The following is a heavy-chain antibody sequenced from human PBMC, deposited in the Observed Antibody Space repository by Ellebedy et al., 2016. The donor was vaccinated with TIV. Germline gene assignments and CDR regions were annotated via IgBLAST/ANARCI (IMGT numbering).Heavy chain of an antibody. J-gene: IGHJ6*04. CDR2: MNPNSGNT. Sequence: ASVKVSCXASGYTFTSYDINWVRQATGQGLEWMGWMNPNSGNTGYAQKFQGRVTMTRNTSISTAYMELSSLRSEDTAVYYCARPYYDFWSGYGPLGVWGKGTTVTVSS. D-gene: IGHD3-3*01. V-gene: IGHV1-8*01. CDR1: GYTFTSYD. CDR3: ARPYYDFWSGYGPLGV.